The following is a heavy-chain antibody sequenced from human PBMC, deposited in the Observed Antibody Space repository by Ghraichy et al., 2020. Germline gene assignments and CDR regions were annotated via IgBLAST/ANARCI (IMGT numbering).Heavy chain of an antibody. J-gene: IGHJ6*02. D-gene: IGHD2-15*01. V-gene: IGHV4-39*07. CDR2: IYYSGRT. CDR1: GGSISSSSYY. CDR3: ARERLLLGYHYGMDV. Sequence: SETLSLTCSVSGGSISSSSYYWGWIRQPPGKGLEWIGSIYYSGRTNYTPSLKSRVTISVDTSKNQFSLKLNSVTAADTAMYYCARERLLLGYHYGMDVWGQGTTVTVSS.